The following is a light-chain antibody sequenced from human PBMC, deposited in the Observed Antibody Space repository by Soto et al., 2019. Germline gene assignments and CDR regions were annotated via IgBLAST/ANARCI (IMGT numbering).Light chain of an antibody. V-gene: IGKV3-11*01. Sequence: EIVLTQSPATLSLSPGERATLSCRASQSVSSYLAWYQQKPGQAPRLLIYDASNRATGIPARFSGSGSATDFTLTISSLEPEDFADYYCQQRSNWPPWTFGQGTKVEIK. J-gene: IGKJ1*01. CDR3: QQRSNWPPWT. CDR1: QSVSSY. CDR2: DAS.